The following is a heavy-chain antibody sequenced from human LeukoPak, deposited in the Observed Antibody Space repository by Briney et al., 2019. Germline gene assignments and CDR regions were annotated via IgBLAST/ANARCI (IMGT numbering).Heavy chain of an antibody. Sequence: GGSLRLSCAASGFTFSSYEMNWVRQAPGKGLEWVGRIKSKTDGGTTEYAAPVKGRFTISRDDSKNTLYLQMDSLKTEDTAVYYCTSRFYYASGSPPFDFWGQGTLVTVSS. J-gene: IGHJ4*02. CDR1: GFTFSSYE. V-gene: IGHV3-15*01. CDR2: IKSKTDGGTT. D-gene: IGHD3-10*01. CDR3: TSRFYYASGSPPFDF.